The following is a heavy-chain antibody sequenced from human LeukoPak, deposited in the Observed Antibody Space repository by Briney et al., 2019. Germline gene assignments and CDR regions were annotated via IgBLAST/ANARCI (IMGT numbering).Heavy chain of an antibody. J-gene: IGHJ6*03. V-gene: IGHV7-4-1*02. CDR2: INTNTGNP. Sequence: ASVKVSCKASGYTFTSYAMNWVRQAPGQGLEWMGWINTNTGNPTYAQGFTGRFVFSLDTSVSTAYLQISSLKAEDTAVYYCARAKGHPSYGSGSYYNFYYYYYMDVWGKGTTVTVSS. CDR3: ARAKGHPSYGSGSYYNFYYYYYMDV. D-gene: IGHD3-10*01. CDR1: GYTFTSYA.